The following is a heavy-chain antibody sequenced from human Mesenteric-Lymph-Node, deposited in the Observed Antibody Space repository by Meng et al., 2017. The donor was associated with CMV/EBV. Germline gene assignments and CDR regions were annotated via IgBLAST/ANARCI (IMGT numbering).Heavy chain of an antibody. J-gene: IGHJ5*02. Sequence: TFPPYGIIWVRQAPGQGLEWVGWISTYNGNTNYAQKLQGRVAMTTDTSTSTAYMELRSLRSDDTALYYCARGGGGYCSSTSCSLWPWGQGTLVTVSS. D-gene: IGHD2-2*01. CDR2: ISTYNGNT. CDR1: TFPPYG. CDR3: ARGGGGYCSSTSCSLWP. V-gene: IGHV1-18*01.